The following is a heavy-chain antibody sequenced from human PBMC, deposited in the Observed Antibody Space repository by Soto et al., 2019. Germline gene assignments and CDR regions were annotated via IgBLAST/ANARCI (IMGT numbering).Heavy chain of an antibody. Sequence: ASLKVSCKASGYTFTIYGISWVLQAPGQGLEWMGWISAYNGNTNYAQKLQGRVTMTTDTSTSTAYMELRSLRSDDTAVYYCVMSGRPLFDYWGQGTLVTVSS. CDR1: GYTFTIYG. V-gene: IGHV1-18*01. CDR3: VMSGRPLFDY. CDR2: ISAYNGNT. D-gene: IGHD2-8*01. J-gene: IGHJ4*02.